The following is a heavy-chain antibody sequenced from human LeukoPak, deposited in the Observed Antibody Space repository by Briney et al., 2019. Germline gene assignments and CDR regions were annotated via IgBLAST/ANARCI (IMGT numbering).Heavy chain of an antibody. V-gene: IGHV4-59*01. CDR1: GGSISSYY. D-gene: IGHD3-22*01. CDR2: IYYSGST. Sequence: SETLSLTCTVSGGSISSYYWSWLRQPPGKGLEWIGYIYYSGSTNYNPSLKSRVTISVDTSKNQFSLKLSSVTAADTAVYYCAREGWYYYDSSGENAFDIWGQGTMVTVSS. CDR3: AREGWYYYDSSGENAFDI. J-gene: IGHJ3*02.